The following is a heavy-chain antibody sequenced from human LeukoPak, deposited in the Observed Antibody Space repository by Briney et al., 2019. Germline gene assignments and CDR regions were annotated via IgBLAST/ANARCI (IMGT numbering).Heavy chain of an antibody. Sequence: GGSLRLSCAASRFTFDEYGMSWVRQTAGKGLEWVSGINWNGCRIGYADSVKGRFIVSRDNAKSSLYLQMNSLRAEDTALYYCARDQIVVVPAATPAYYYYYYYMDVWGKGTTVTVSS. V-gene: IGHV3-20*04. J-gene: IGHJ6*03. CDR3: ARDQIVVVPAATPAYYYYYYYMDV. D-gene: IGHD2-2*01. CDR1: RFTFDEYG. CDR2: INWNGCRI.